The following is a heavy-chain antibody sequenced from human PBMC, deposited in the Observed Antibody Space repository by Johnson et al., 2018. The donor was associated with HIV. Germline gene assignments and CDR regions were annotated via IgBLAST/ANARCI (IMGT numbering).Heavy chain of an antibody. V-gene: IGHV3-NL1*01. CDR3: ARGGDDAFDI. D-gene: IGHD7-27*01. CDR2: IYRDGSP. CDR1: GFTFSSYG. Sequence: QEQLVESGGGVVQPGGSLRLSCAASGFTFSSYGMHWVRQAPGKGLEWVSVIYRDGSPYYADSVKGRFIISRDNAKNSLYLQMNSLRAEDTAVYYCARGGDDAFDIWGQGTMVTVSS. J-gene: IGHJ3*02.